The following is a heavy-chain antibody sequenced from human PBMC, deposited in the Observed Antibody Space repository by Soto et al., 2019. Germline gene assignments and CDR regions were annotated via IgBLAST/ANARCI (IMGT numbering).Heavy chain of an antibody. D-gene: IGHD5-18*01. Sequence: SETLSLTCTVSGGSISSYDWSWIRQPPGKGLEWIGYIYYSGNTNYNPSLKSRVTISVDTSKNQFSLKLNSVTAADAAVYYCARKVDTARAYYFDYWGQGTLVTVSS. CDR1: GGSISSYD. CDR2: IYYSGNT. V-gene: IGHV4-59*01. CDR3: ARKVDTARAYYFDY. J-gene: IGHJ4*02.